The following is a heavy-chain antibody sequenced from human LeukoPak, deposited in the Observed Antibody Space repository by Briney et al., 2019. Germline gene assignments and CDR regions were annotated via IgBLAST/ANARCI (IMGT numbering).Heavy chain of an antibody. Sequence: GGSLRLSCAASGFTFSTPWMHWVRQAPGKGLVWVSRIDSDGSRITYADSVKGRFTISRDNAKNTVYLQMNSLRAEDTAVYYCAGRDGYNSEWRAWGQGTLVTVSS. CDR3: AGRDGYNSEWRA. J-gene: IGHJ5*02. CDR1: GFTFSTPW. D-gene: IGHD5-24*01. CDR2: IDSDGSRI. V-gene: IGHV3-74*03.